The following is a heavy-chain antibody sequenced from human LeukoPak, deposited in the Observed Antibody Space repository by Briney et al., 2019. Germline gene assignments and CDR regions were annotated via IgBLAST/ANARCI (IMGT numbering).Heavy chain of an antibody. CDR1: GFTFNSYE. CDR3: ARSHSMYSVYNYAY. D-gene: IGHD5/OR15-5a*01. J-gene: IGHJ4*02. CDR2: ISSSGSTI. Sequence: GGSLRLSCAVSGFTFNSYEMNWVRQGPGKGLEWVSYISSSGSTIYYADSVKGRFTISRDNAKNSLYLQMNSLRAEDTAVYYCARSHSMYSVYNYAYWGQGTLVTVSS. V-gene: IGHV3-48*03.